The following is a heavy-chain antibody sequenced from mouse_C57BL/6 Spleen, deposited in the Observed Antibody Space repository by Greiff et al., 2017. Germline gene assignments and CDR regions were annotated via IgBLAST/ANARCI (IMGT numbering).Heavy chain of an antibody. Sequence: EVQLVESGGGLVKPGGSLKLSCAASGFTFSDYGMHWVRQAPEKGLEWVAYISSGSSSIYYADTVKGRFTLSRDNAKNTLFLQMTSLRSEATAMXYCARNYYYGSSYAMDYWGQGTSVTVSS. D-gene: IGHD1-1*01. CDR1: GFTFSDYG. V-gene: IGHV5-17*01. J-gene: IGHJ4*01. CDR2: ISSGSSSI. CDR3: ARNYYYGSSYAMDY.